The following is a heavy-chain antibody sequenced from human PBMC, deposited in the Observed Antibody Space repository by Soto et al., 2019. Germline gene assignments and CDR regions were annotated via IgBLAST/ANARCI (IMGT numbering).Heavy chain of an antibody. D-gene: IGHD6-6*01. V-gene: IGHV3-23*01. CDR3: AKLVSVYSSSFWAFDI. CDR2: ISGSGGST. CDR1: GFTFSSYA. J-gene: IGHJ3*02. Sequence: EVQLLESGGGLVQPGGSLRLSCAASGFTFSSYAMSWVRQAPGKGLEWVSAISGSGGSTYYADSVKGRFTISRDNSKNTLYLQMNSLRAEDTAVYYCAKLVSVYSSSFWAFDIWGQGTMVTVSS.